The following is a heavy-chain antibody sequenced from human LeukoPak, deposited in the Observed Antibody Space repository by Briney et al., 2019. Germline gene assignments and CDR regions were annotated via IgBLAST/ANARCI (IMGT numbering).Heavy chain of an antibody. Sequence: SETLSLTCTVSGGSISSSSYYWGWIRQPPGKGLEWIGSIYYSGSTYYNPSLKSRVTISVDTSKNQFSLKLSSVTAADTAVYYCARAVGTSRNFFDYWGQGTLVTVSS. J-gene: IGHJ4*02. CDR1: GGSISSSSYY. D-gene: IGHD4-23*01. CDR3: ARAVGTSRNFFDY. CDR2: IYYSGST. V-gene: IGHV4-39*07.